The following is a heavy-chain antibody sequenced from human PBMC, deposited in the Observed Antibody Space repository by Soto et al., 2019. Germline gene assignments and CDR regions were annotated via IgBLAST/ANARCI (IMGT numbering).Heavy chain of an antibody. V-gene: IGHV4-30-4*01. CDR3: ASRGKVSSSFDS. Sequence: PLETLSLTCTVSGASISSGDYYWSWIRQPPGKGLECIGYIFNSETTDYNPSLKSRITMSLDTSKNQFSLKLSSVTAADTAIYYCASRGKVSSSFDSWGQGTLVTVSS. J-gene: IGHJ4*02. D-gene: IGHD6-6*01. CDR1: GASISSGDYY. CDR2: IFNSETT.